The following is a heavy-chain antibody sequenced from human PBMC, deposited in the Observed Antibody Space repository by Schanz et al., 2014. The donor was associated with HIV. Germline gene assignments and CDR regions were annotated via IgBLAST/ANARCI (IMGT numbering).Heavy chain of an antibody. J-gene: IGHJ6*02. Sequence: QVQLVESGGGVVQPGRSLRLSCAASGFTFRSYGMHWVRQAPGKGLEWVAVIWYDGSNKYYAESVKGRFTISRDNSRNTLHLQMNSLRAEDTAVDFCARGAQNYYGSGSYYNPVGMDVWGQGTTVTVSS. CDR2: IWYDGSNK. V-gene: IGHV3-33*01. CDR1: GFTFRSYG. CDR3: ARGAQNYYGSGSYYNPVGMDV. D-gene: IGHD3-10*01.